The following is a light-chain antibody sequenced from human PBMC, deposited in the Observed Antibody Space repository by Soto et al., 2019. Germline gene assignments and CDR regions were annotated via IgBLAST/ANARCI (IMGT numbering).Light chain of an antibody. CDR1: QGISSY. V-gene: IGKV1-8*01. J-gene: IGKJ1*01. CDR2: AAS. CDR3: QQYYSYPQT. Sequence: AIRMTQSPSSFSASTGDRVTITCRASQGISSYLAWYQQKPGKAPKLLIYAASTLQSGVPSRFSGSGSGTYFTLTISCLQSEDFATYSCQQYYSYPQTFGQGTKVEIK.